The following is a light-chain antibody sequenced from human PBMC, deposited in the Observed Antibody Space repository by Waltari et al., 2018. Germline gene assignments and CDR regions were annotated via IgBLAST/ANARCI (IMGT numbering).Light chain of an antibody. CDR2: LGS. V-gene: IGKV2-28*01. CDR1: HSLLHRNGNTY. J-gene: IGKJ1*01. CDR3: MQSLQALWT. Sequence: DIVVTQSPLSLPVTPGEPASISSRPSHSLLHRNGNTYLDWYLQKPGQSPQLLIYLGSNRASGVPDRFSGSGSGTDFTLRISRVEAEDVGVYYCMQSLQALWTFGPGTKLEI.